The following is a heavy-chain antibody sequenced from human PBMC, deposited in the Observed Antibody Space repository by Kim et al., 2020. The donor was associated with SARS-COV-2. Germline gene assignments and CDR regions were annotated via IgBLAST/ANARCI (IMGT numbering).Heavy chain of an antibody. Sequence: GGSLRLSCAASGFTFSSYAMSWVRQAPGKGLEWVSAISGSGGSTYYADSVKGRFSISRDNSKNTLYLQMNSLRAEDTAVYYCEKEHTPLWFGELFRYGLGVWGQGTTVTVSS. J-gene: IGHJ6*02. CDR3: EKEHTPLWFGELFRYGLGV. CDR1: GFTFSSYA. V-gene: IGHV3-23*01. CDR2: ISGSGGST. D-gene: IGHD3-10*01.